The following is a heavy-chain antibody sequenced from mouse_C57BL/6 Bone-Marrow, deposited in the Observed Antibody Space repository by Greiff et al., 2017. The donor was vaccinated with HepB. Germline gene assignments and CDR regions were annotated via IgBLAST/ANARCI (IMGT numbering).Heavy chain of an antibody. J-gene: IGHJ2*01. CDR1: GFNIKDDY. V-gene: IGHV14-4*01. CDR2: IDPENGET. CDR3: TTLTTVVATRYYFDY. D-gene: IGHD1-1*01. Sequence: VQLKESGAELVKPGASVKLSCTASGFNIKDDYRHWVKQRPEQGLEWIGGIDPENGETEYASKFQGKATITADTPSNTAYLQLSSLTSEDTAVYYCTTLTTVVATRYYFDYWGQGTTLTVSS.